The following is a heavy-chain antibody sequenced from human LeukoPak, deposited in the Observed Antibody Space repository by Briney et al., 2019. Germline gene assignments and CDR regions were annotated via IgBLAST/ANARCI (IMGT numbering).Heavy chain of an antibody. CDR2: ISDIGSI. Sequence: SETLSLTCTVSGGSISSYYWSWIRQPPGKGLEWIAYISDIGSINYNPSLKSRVTISVDTSKDQFSLKLSSVTAADTAVYYCARQLAVDYFDYWGQGTLVTVSS. J-gene: IGHJ4*02. CDR1: GGSISSYY. D-gene: IGHD4-23*01. V-gene: IGHV4-59*01. CDR3: ARQLAVDYFDY.